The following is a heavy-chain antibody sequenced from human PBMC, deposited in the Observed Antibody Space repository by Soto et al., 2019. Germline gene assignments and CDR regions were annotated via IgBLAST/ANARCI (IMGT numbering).Heavy chain of an antibody. CDR3: ARVEREYCSGGSCYNY. J-gene: IGHJ4*02. CDR1: GGTFSSYA. D-gene: IGHD2-15*01. V-gene: IGHV1-69*13. Sequence: ASVKVSCKASGGTFSSYAISWVRQAPGQGLEWMGGIIPIFGTANYAQKFQGRVTITADESTSTAYMELSSLRSEDTAVYYCARVEREYCSGGSCYNYWGQGTLVTVSS. CDR2: IIPIFGTA.